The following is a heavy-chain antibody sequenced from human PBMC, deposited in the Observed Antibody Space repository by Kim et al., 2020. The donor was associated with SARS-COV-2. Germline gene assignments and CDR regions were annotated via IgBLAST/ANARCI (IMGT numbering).Heavy chain of an antibody. J-gene: IGHJ4*02. D-gene: IGHD3-22*01. CDR1: GYTFTSYY. CDR2: INPSGGST. CDR3: ARGDSSGYYEWYYFDY. Sequence: ASVKVSCKASGYTFTSYYMHWVRQAPGQGLEWMGIINPSGGSTSYAQKFQGRVTMTRDTSTSTVYMELSSLRSEDTAVYYCARGDSSGYYEWYYFDYWGQGTLVTVSS. V-gene: IGHV1-46*01.